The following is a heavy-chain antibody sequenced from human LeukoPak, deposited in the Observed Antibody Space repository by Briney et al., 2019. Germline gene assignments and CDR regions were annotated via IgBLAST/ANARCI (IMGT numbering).Heavy chain of an antibody. CDR2: MYYSGST. Sequence: GSLRLSCAASGFTFSSYGMTWVRQPPGKGLEWIGSMYYSGSTFYNPSLKSRVTILVDTSKNQFSLKLSSVTAADTAVYYCARGVRSADHRCDFWGQGTLVTVSS. J-gene: IGHJ4*02. CDR1: GFTFSSYG. V-gene: IGHV4-39*07. CDR3: ARGVRSADHRCDF. D-gene: IGHD1-14*01.